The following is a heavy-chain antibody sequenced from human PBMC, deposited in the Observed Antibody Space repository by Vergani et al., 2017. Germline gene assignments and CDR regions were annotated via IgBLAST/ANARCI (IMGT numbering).Heavy chain of an antibody. CDR3: AKDEGVVGATFT. Sequence: EVQLVESGGGLVQPGRSLRLSCAASGFTFDDYAMHWVRQAPGKGLEWVSGISGSGGSTYYADSVKGRFTISRDNSKNTLYLQMNSLRAEDTAVYYCAKDEGVVGATFTWGQGTLVTVSS. V-gene: IGHV3-23*04. J-gene: IGHJ5*02. CDR1: GFTFDDYA. D-gene: IGHD1-26*01. CDR2: ISGSGGST.